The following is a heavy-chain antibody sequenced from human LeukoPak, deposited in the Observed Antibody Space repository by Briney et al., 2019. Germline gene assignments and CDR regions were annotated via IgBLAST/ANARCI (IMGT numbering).Heavy chain of an antibody. CDR2: ISWNSGSI. Sequence: GGSLRLSCAASGFTFDDYAMHWVRQAPGKGLEWVSGISWNSGSIGYADSVKGRFTISRDNAKNSLYLQMNSLRAEDTALYYCAKVHHYYGSGSYQDAFDIWGQGTMVTVSS. J-gene: IGHJ3*02. V-gene: IGHV3-9*01. D-gene: IGHD3-10*01. CDR3: AKVHHYYGSGSYQDAFDI. CDR1: GFTFDDYA.